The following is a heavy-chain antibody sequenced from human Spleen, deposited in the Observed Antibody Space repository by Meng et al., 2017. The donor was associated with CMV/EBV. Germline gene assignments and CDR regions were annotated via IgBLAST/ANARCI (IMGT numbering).Heavy chain of an antibody. D-gene: IGHD4-17*01. V-gene: IGHV4-39*07. Sequence: SETLSLTCTVSGGSIRSSSYYWGWIRQPPGKGLEWIGSIYYSGSTYYNPSLKSRVTISVDTSKNQCSLKLSSVTAADTAVYYCARVTNGDFGVDYFDYWGQGTLVTVSS. CDR1: GGSIRSSSYY. CDR2: IYYSGST. J-gene: IGHJ4*02. CDR3: ARVTNGDFGVDYFDY.